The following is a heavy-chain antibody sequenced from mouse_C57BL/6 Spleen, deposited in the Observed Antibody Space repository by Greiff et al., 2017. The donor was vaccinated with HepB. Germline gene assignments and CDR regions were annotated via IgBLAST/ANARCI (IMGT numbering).Heavy chain of an antibody. J-gene: IGHJ3*01. CDR2: INPNNGGT. CDR3: ARDWDVY. CDR1: GYTFTDYY. V-gene: IGHV1-26*01. Sequence: EVQLQQSGPELVKPGASVKISCKASGYTFTDYYMNWVKQSHGKSLEWIGDINPNNGGTSYNQKFKGKATLTVDKSSSTAYMELRSLTSEDSAVYYCARDWDVYWGQGTLVTVSA. D-gene: IGHD4-1*01.